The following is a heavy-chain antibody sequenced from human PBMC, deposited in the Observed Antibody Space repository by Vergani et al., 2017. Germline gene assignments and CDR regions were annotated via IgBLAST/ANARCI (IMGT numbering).Heavy chain of an antibody. CDR3: ARSYGSGSGNDY. Sequence: QVQLQESGPGLVKPSETLSLTCTVSGGPLSSYYWSWIRQPPGKGLEWIGYIFYSGSTNYNPSLKSRVTISVDTSKNQFSLKLSSVTAADTAVYYCARSYGSGSGNDYWGQGTLVTVSS. V-gene: IGHV4-59*08. CDR1: GGPLSSYY. CDR2: IFYSGST. D-gene: IGHD3-10*01. J-gene: IGHJ4*02.